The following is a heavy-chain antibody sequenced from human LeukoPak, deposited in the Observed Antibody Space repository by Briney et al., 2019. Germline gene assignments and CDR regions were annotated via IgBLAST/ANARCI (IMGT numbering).Heavy chain of an antibody. V-gene: IGHV3-7*04. CDR1: GFPFSSYW. D-gene: IGHD5-24*01. CDR3: TRVGYIDEGIDY. J-gene: IGHJ4*02. Sequence: GGSLRLSCVASGFPFSSYWMTWVRQAPGKGLEWVANIKQDGSKKSYVDSVKGRFTISRDNAKNSLYLQMNSLRAEGTAIYYCTRVGYIDEGIDYWGQGTLVTVSS. CDR2: IKQDGSKK.